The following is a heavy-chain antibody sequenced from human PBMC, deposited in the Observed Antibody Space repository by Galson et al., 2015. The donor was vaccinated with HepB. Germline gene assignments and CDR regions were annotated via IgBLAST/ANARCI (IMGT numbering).Heavy chain of an antibody. D-gene: IGHD3-3*01. CDR1: GFSLSTSGVG. V-gene: IGHV2-5*02. CDR2: IYWDDDK. J-gene: IGHJ5*02. CDR3: AHRREWEWGITIFGVAPIRGFDP. Sequence: PALVKPTQTLTLTCTFSGFSLSTSGVGVGWIRQPPGKALEWLALIYWDDDKRYSPSLKSRLTITKDTSKNQVVLTMTNMDPVDTATYYCAHRREWEWGITIFGVAPIRGFDPWGQGTLVTVSS.